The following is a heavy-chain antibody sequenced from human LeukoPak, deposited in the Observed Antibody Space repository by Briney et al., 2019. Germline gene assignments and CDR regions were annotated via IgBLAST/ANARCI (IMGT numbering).Heavy chain of an antibody. CDR2: INTNTGNP. V-gene: IGHV7-4-1*02. D-gene: IGHD1-26*01. J-gene: IGHJ4*02. Sequence: ASVKVSCKASGYTFTNYAMNWVRQAPGQGLEWMGWINTNTGNPTYAQGFTGRFVFSLDTSVSTAYLQTSSLKAEDTAVYYCAILPVGATSYWGQGTLVTVSS. CDR3: AILPVGATSY. CDR1: GYTFTNYA.